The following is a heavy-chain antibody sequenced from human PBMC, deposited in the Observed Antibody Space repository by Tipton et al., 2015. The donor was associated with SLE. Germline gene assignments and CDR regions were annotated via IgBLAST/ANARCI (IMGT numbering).Heavy chain of an antibody. V-gene: IGHV4-39*07. D-gene: IGHD6-13*01. J-gene: IGHJ5*02. Sequence: TLSLTCTVSGGSISSTNYYWGWIRQPPGKGLEWIADIYYSGSAYYNPSLKSRVTISVDTSKNQFSLKLTSVTAADTAMYYCAVSLGAAAGWGWFDPWGQGTLVTVSS. CDR3: AVSLGAAAGWGWFDP. CDR1: GGSISSTNYY. CDR2: IYYSGSA.